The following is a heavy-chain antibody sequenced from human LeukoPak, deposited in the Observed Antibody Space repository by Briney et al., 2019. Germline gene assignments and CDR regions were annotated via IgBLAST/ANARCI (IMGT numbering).Heavy chain of an antibody. V-gene: IGHV1-8*01. D-gene: IGHD3-9*01. CDR3: ARTKADILTGYFGY. CDR1: GYTFTNYE. Sequence: ASVKVSCKASGYTFTNYEINWVRQGTGQGLEWLGWMNPSSGNTGYAQKFQGRVTMTRDTSISTAYMELSSLRSEDTAVYYCARTKADILTGYFGYWGQGTLVTVSS. J-gene: IGHJ4*02. CDR2: MNPSSGNT.